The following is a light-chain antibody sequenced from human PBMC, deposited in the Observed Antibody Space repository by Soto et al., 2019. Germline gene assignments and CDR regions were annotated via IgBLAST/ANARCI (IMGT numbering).Light chain of an antibody. J-gene: IGKJ5*01. CDR2: DAS. CDR1: LGIGNY. Sequence: DIQMTQSPSSLSASVGETVTITCRASLGIGNYLAWYQQKPGKVPKLLIHDASTWQSGVPSRFSGSGSGTDFTLTISSLEPEDFAVYYCQQRNIWPPVTFGQGTRLEIK. V-gene: IGKV1-27*01. CDR3: QQRNIWPPVT.